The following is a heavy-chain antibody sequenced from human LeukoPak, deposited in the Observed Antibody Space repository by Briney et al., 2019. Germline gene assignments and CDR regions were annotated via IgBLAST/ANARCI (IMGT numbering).Heavy chain of an antibody. CDR3: AKGATTMVSVAMTDY. Sequence: SGGSLRLSCEATGFTFDDYPMHWVRQVPGKGLEWISLISADGDSTYYADSMKGRFTISRDNSRDSLYLQMNSLRTEDTALYYCAKGATTMVSVAMTDYWGQGTLVTVSS. V-gene: IGHV3-43*02. CDR2: ISADGDST. CDR1: GFTFDDYP. D-gene: IGHD3-10*01. J-gene: IGHJ4*02.